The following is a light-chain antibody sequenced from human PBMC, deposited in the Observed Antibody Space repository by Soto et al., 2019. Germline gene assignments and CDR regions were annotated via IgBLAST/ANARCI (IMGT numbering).Light chain of an antibody. CDR1: QSIRSER. J-gene: IGKJ5*01. V-gene: IGKV3-20*01. Sequence: EIVLAQSPYTLPWSRGERATRSCRASQSIRSERLAWYQQKPGQAPRLVIFDASNRASGMPERFSGSGSGTHFTLTIARLEPEDFAVYYCQEYDGAPITIGLGTRLEIK. CDR2: DAS. CDR3: QEYDGAPIT.